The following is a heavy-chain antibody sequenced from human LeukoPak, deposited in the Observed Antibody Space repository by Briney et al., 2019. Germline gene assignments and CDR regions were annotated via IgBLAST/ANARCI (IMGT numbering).Heavy chain of an antibody. Sequence: GGSLRLSCAASGFTFSSYGMHWVRQAPGKGLEWVAVISYDGSNKYYADSVKGRFTISRDNSKNTLCLQMNSLRAEDTAVYYCANGRYGDPHFDYWGQGTLVTVSS. CDR1: GFTFSSYG. D-gene: IGHD4-17*01. V-gene: IGHV3-30*18. J-gene: IGHJ4*02. CDR2: ISYDGSNK. CDR3: ANGRYGDPHFDY.